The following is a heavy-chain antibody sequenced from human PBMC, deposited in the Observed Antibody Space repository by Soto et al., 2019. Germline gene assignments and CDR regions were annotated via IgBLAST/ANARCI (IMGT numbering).Heavy chain of an antibody. CDR1: SESLSGYY. CDR2: IDGSGNT. Sequence: QVQLQQWGAGLLKPSETLSLTCAVNSESLSGYYGSWIRQSPGKGLEWIGEIDGSGNTNYSPSLSSRVAMSVDTSKNHFSLNLNSVSAADTAAYYCVGARGRLVGFDYWGQGTLVTVSS. CDR3: VGARGRLVGFDY. J-gene: IGHJ4*02. D-gene: IGHD1-26*01. V-gene: IGHV4-34*01.